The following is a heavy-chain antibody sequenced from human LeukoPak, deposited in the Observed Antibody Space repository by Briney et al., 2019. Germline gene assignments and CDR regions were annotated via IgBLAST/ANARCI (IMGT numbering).Heavy chain of an antibody. J-gene: IGHJ4*02. D-gene: IGHD3-10*01. CDR2: IYHSGNT. CDR1: GYSISSGYY. Sequence: PSETLSLICTVSGYSISSGYYWGWIRQPPGKGLEWIGSIYHSGNTYYNPSLKSRVTISVDTSKNQFSLKLSSVTAADTAVYYCARGGRQYGSGSSFDYWGQGTLVTVSS. V-gene: IGHV4-38-2*02. CDR3: ARGGRQYGSGSSFDY.